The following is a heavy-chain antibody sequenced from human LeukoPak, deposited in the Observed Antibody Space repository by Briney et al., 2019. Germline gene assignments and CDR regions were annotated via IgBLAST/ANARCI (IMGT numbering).Heavy chain of an antibody. CDR2: IIPIFGTA. CDR1: GGTFSSYA. V-gene: IGHV1-69*13. J-gene: IGHJ5*02. D-gene: IGHD6-13*01. CDR3: ASAPRYSSSWPNNWFDP. Sequence: SVKVSCKASGGTFSSYAISWVRQAPGQGLEWMGGIIPIFGTANYAQKFQGRVTITADESTSTAYMELSSLRSEDTAVYFCASAPRYSSSWPNNWFDPWGQGTLVTVSS.